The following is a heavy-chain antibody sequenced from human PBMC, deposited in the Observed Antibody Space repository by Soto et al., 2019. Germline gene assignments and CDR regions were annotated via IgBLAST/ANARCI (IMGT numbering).Heavy chain of an antibody. J-gene: IGHJ4*02. D-gene: IGHD3-16*02. CDR1: GGSISSSSYY. CDR3: ARLASQYDYIWGSYRYGGGNFDY. Sequence: SETLSLTCTVSGGSISSSSYYWGWIRQPPGKGLEWIGSIYYSGSTYYNPSLKSRVTISVDTSKNQFSLKLSSVTAADTAVYYCARLASQYDYIWGSYRYGGGNFDYWGQGTLVTVSS. CDR2: IYYSGST. V-gene: IGHV4-39*01.